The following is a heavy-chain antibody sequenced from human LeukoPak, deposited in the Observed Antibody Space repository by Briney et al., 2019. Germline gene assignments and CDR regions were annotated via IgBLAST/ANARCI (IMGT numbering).Heavy chain of an antibody. D-gene: IGHD2-15*01. J-gene: IGHJ4*02. CDR3: ARGGYCSGGNCYGCFDY. V-gene: IGHV3-66*01. CDR2: IYSGGTT. Sequence: QPGGSLRLSCAASGFTVSNNYMSWVRQAPGKGLEWVSVIYSGGTTYYADSVKGRFTISRDNSKNTLYLLMNSLRAEDTAVYYCARGGYCSGGNCYGCFDYWGQGNLVTVFS. CDR1: GFTVSNNY.